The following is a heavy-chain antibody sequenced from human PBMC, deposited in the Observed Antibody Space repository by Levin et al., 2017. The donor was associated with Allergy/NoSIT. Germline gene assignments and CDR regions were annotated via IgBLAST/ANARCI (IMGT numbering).Heavy chain of an antibody. V-gene: IGHV4-59*01. CDR1: GGSISSYY. Sequence: PSETLSLTCTVSGGSISSYYWSWIRQPPGKGLEWIGYIYYSGSTNYNPSLKSRVTISVDTSKNQFSLKLSSVTAADTAVYYCARVHLVVPAASPTNWFDPWGQGTLVTVSS. D-gene: IGHD2-2*01. J-gene: IGHJ5*02. CDR2: IYYSGST. CDR3: ARVHLVVPAASPTNWFDP.